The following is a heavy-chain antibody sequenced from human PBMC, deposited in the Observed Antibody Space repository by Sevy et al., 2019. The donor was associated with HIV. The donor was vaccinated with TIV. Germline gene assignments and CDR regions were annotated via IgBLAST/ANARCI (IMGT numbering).Heavy chain of an antibody. CDR1: GGSLSGYY. J-gene: IGHJ6*02. D-gene: IGHD1-7*01. CDR3: ARGGPQTTSYYYYSMDV. CDR2: INHSGST. V-gene: IGHV4-34*01. Sequence: SETLSLTCTVYGGSLSGYYWTWIRQPPGKGLEWIGEINHSGSTNYNPSLKSRVTISVDTSKNHFSLKLTSLTAADTAAYYCARGGPQTTSYYYYSMDVWGQGTTVTVSS.